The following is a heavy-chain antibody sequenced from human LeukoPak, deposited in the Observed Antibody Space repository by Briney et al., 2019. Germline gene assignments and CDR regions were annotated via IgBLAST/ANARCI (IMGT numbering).Heavy chain of an antibody. D-gene: IGHD6-13*01. J-gene: IGHJ6*03. CDR1: GFTFSSYA. Sequence: GGSLRLSCAASGFTFSSYAMSWVRQAPGKGLEWVSAISGSGSTIYYADSVKGRFTISRDNAKNSLYLQMSSLRAEDTAVYYCARDLGILQRNMDVWGKGTTVTISS. CDR3: ARDLGILQRNMDV. V-gene: IGHV3-23*01. CDR2: ISGSGSTI.